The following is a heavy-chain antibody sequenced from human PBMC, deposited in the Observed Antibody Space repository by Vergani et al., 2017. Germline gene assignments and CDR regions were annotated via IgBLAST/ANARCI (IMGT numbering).Heavy chain of an antibody. CDR3: TTEYRYCGNGSCDGLGYHHCYGMDV. J-gene: IGHJ6*02. CDR2: IKSTFDRGTS. V-gene: IGHV3-15*07. CDR1: GFSFRNAW. Sequence: EVQLVESGGGIVKPGGSLRLSCVASGFSFRNAWMNWVRRTPGKGLEWVGRIKSTFDRGTSDYAAAVKGRFTIKSGDSKNTLFLQMKGLKTEDIGVYYGTTEYRYCGNGSCDGLGYHHCYGMDVWGQGTTVTVSS. D-gene: IGHD3-10*01.